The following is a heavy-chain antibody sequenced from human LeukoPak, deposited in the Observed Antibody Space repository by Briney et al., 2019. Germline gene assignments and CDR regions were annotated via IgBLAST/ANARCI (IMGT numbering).Heavy chain of an antibody. V-gene: IGHV4-34*01. CDR2: INHSGST. D-gene: IGHD4-23*01. J-gene: IGHJ4*02. CDR1: GGSFSGYY. CDR3: ARALRWGLDY. Sequence: PSETLSLTCAVYGGSFSGYYWSWIRQPPGKGLEWIGEINHSGSTNYNPSLKSRVTISVDTSKNQFSLKLSSVTAADTAVYYCARALRWGLDYWGQGTLVTVSS.